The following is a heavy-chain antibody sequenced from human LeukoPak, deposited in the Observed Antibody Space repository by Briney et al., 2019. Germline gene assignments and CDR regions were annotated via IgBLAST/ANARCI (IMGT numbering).Heavy chain of an antibody. Sequence: GGSLRLSCAASGFTFSDYYMSWLRQAPGKGLEWVSYISSSGSTIYYADSVEGRFTISRDNAKNSLYLQMNSLRAEDTAVYYCARDGRFGELEGDYWGQGTLVTVSS. CDR1: GFTFSDYY. D-gene: IGHD3-10*01. J-gene: IGHJ4*02. CDR3: ARDGRFGELEGDY. V-gene: IGHV3-11*01. CDR2: ISSSGSTI.